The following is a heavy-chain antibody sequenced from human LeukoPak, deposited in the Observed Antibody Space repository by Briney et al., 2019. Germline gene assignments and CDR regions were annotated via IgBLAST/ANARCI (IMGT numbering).Heavy chain of an antibody. V-gene: IGHV1-18*01. CDR2: ISAYNGNT. CDR3: ARTPGMVVVKTFYCMDV. Sequence: GASVKVSCKASGYTFISYGISWMRQAPGQGLEWMGWISAYNGNTNNAQKFQGRVTMTTDTSTSTAYMELKNLRSDDTAVYYCARTPGMVVVKTFYCMDVWGQGTTVTVSS. D-gene: IGHD3-22*01. J-gene: IGHJ6*02. CDR1: GYTFISYG.